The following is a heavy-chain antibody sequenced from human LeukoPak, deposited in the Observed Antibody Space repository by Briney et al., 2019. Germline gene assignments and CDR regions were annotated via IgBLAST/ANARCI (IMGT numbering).Heavy chain of an antibody. D-gene: IGHD1-1*01. CDR3: AHIKATYYFDY. CDR2: IYWDDDK. V-gene: IGHV2-5*02. Sequence: SGPTLVKPTQTLTLTCTFSGFSLRTRGVGVGWIRQPPGKALEWLALIYWDDDKRYSPSLKSRLTITKDTSKNQVVLTMTNMDPVDTATYHCAHIKATYYFDYWGQGTLVTVSS. CDR1: GFSLRTRGVG. J-gene: IGHJ4*02.